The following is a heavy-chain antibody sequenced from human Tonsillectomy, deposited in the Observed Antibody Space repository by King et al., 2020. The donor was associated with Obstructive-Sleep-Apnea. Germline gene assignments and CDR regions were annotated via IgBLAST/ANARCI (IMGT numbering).Heavy chain of an antibody. CDR3: ARDHGYYDSSGNLDY. CDR2: IYYSGST. Sequence: QLQESGPGLVKPSQTLSLTCTVSGGSINSGYYYWCWIRHPPGKGLEWIWAIYYSGSTNYNPSLTSRVTISVDTSKNQFSLKLSTVTAADTAVYYCARDHGYYDSSGNLDYWGQGTLVTVSS. J-gene: IGHJ4*02. CDR1: GGSINSGYYY. D-gene: IGHD3-22*01. V-gene: IGHV4-30-4*01.